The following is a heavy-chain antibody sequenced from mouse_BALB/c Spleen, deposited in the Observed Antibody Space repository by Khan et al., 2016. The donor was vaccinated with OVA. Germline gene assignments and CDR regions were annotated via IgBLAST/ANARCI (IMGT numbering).Heavy chain of an antibody. CDR1: GFTFSSFG. V-gene: IGHV5-17*02. CDR3: ARSGGNLHGCLED. CDR2: ISSGSSTI. Sequence: EVELVESGGGLVQPGGSRKLSCAASGFTFSSFGMHWVRQAPTKGLEWVTYISSGSSTIYYVATVKGRFTISRDNPKNTLFLQMTSLRSEDTAMYYCARSGGNLHGCLEDWGEGTSVTVSS. J-gene: IGHJ1*01. D-gene: IGHD2-1*01.